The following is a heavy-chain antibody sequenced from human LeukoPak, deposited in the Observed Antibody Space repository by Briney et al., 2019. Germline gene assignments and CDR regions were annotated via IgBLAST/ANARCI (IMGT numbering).Heavy chain of an antibody. CDR2: INGDGSGT. CDR1: GFTFSNYW. Sequence: GGSLRLSCAASGFTFSNYWMHWVRQAPGKGLVWVSRINGDGSGTGYADSVKGRFTISRDNAKNTLYLQMNSLRAEDTAVYYCAVGANPGAFDYWGQGTLVTVSS. CDR3: AVGANPGAFDY. D-gene: IGHD1-26*01. J-gene: IGHJ4*02. V-gene: IGHV3-74*01.